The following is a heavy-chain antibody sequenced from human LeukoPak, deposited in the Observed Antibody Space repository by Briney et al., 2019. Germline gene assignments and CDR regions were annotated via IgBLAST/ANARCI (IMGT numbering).Heavy chain of an antibody. D-gene: IGHD3-3*01. J-gene: IGHJ4*02. Sequence: GGSLRLSCAASGFTFSSYSMNWVRQAPGKGLEWVSSISSSSSYIYYADSVKGRFTISRDNAKNSLYLQMNSLRAEDMALYYCAKGFWSGYYTGAFDYWGQGTLVTVSS. V-gene: IGHV3-21*04. CDR1: GFTFSSYS. CDR3: AKGFWSGYYTGAFDY. CDR2: ISSSSSYI.